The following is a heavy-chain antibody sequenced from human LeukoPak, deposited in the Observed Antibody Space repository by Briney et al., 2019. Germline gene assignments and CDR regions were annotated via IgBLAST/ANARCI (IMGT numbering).Heavy chain of an antibody. CDR2: INPNSGGT. D-gene: IGHD3-9*01. J-gene: IGHJ4*02. CDR1: GYTFTGYY. CDR3: ARVLRYFDWLLY. Sequence: ASVKVSCKASGYTFTGYYMHWVRQAPGQGLEWMGRINPNSGGTNYAQKFQGRVTMTRDTSISTAYMELSRLRSDDTAVYYCARVLRYFDWLLYWGQGNLVTVSS. V-gene: IGHV1-2*06.